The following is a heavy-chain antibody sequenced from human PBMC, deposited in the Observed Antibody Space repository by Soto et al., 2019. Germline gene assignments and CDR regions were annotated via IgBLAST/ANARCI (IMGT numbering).Heavy chain of an antibody. CDR2: IHADNGNA. D-gene: IGHD1-1*01. CDR3: ARELDYWYFDL. J-gene: IGHJ2*01. CDR1: GYTFSYYN. Sequence: QVQIVQSGAEVKKPGASVKLSCKGSGYTFSYYNVHWVRQAPGQRLEWMGWIHADNGNAKYSQKFQGRVTITSDPSGNTAYIALSNMRSEDTAVYYCARELDYWYFDLWGRGTLVTFAS. V-gene: IGHV1-3*01.